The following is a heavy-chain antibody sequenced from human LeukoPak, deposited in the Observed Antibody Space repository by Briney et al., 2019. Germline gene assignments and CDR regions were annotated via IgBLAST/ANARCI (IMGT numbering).Heavy chain of an antibody. J-gene: IGHJ4*02. V-gene: IGHV4-59*08. D-gene: IGHD2-8*01. CDR1: GGSISSYY. CDR3: ARLNGGFDY. Sequence: SETLSLTCTVSGGSISSYYWSWIRQPPGKGLEWIGYIYYSGSTNYNPSLKSRVTISVDTSKTQFSLKLSSVTAADTAVYYCARLNGGFDYWGQGTLVTVSS. CDR2: IYYSGST.